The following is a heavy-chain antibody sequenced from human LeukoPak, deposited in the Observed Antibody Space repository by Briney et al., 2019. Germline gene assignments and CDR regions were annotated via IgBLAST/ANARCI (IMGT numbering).Heavy chain of an antibody. V-gene: IGHV3-64D*06. Sequence: GGSLRLSCSASGFTFSTYAMHWVRQAPGKGLEYVSGISSNGGSTYYADSVKGRFTISRDSSRNMLHLQMSSLRVEDTAVYYCVKEESGAAVADEFDFWGQGTLVSVSS. CDR2: ISSNGGST. J-gene: IGHJ4*02. CDR1: GFTFSTYA. D-gene: IGHD6-19*01. CDR3: VKEESGAAVADEFDF.